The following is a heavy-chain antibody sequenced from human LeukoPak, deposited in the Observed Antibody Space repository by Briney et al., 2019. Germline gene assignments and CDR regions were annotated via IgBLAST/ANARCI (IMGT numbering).Heavy chain of an antibody. Sequence: GGPLRLPCAASGFPFSIYWMHGAPHAPGKGRVWVSRINSDGITTFYADSVKGRFTISRDNAKNTLYLQMNSLRAEDTAVYSCARGSGYAVLDYWSQGTLVSVSS. CDR3: ARGSGYAVLDY. CDR1: GFPFSIYW. V-gene: IGHV3-74*01. CDR2: INSDGITT. J-gene: IGHJ4*02. D-gene: IGHD3-3*01.